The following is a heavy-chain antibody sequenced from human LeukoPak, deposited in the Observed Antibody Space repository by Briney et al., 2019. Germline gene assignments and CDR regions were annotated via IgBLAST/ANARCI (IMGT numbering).Heavy chain of an antibody. D-gene: IGHD4-17*01. Sequence: SETLSLTCTLSGGSLSRGGYGWGWIRQHPGKGLDVIGYIYFSAITFYKPSLQSGVTISVDTSKNQFSLKLSSVTAADPAVYYCARVYGDYGAPADYWGQGTLVTVSS. J-gene: IGHJ4*02. CDR2: IYFSAIT. V-gene: IGHV4-31*03. CDR3: ARVYGDYGAPADY. CDR1: GGSLSRGGYG.